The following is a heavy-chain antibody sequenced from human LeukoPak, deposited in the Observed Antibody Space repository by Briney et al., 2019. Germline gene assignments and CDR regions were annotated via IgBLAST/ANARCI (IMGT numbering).Heavy chain of an antibody. V-gene: IGHV4-34*01. CDR3: ARGIGYYYGSGSYYRSDY. J-gene: IGHJ4*02. D-gene: IGHD3-10*01. CDR2: INHSGST. CDR1: GGSFSGYY. Sequence: PSETLSLTCAVYGGSFSGYYWSWIRQPPGKGLEWIGEINHSGSTNYNPSLKSRVTISVDTSKNQFSLRLSSVTAADTAVYYCARGIGYYYGSGSYYRSDYWGQGTLVTVSS.